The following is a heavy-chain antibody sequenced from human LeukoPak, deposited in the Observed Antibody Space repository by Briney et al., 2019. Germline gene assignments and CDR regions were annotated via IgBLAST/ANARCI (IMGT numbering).Heavy chain of an antibody. V-gene: IGHV1-69*05. Sequence: SVKVSCKASGGTFSTNAISWVRQAPGQGLEWMGGLIPLFGSAHYAQKLQGRVTITTDESTSTAYMVLSRLRSDDTAIYYCAGGGGPYESTGFFAGPFDYWGQGTMVTVSS. CDR2: LIPLFGSA. J-gene: IGHJ4*02. D-gene: IGHD6-19*01. CDR1: GGTFSTNA. CDR3: AGGGGPYESTGFFAGPFDY.